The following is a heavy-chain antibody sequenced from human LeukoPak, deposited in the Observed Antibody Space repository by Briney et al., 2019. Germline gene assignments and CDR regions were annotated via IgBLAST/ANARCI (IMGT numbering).Heavy chain of an antibody. CDR3: ARDGGGSVDY. J-gene: IGHJ4*02. Sequence: GASVKVSCKASGVTFSIYAMSWVRQAPGQGLEWMGGIIPMFKTPKHVQKFQDRLTITADESTSTAYMELNSLRSDDTAVYYCARDGGGSVDYWGQGTLITVSS. CDR2: IIPMFKTP. D-gene: IGHD3-16*01. CDR1: GVTFSIYA. V-gene: IGHV1-69*13.